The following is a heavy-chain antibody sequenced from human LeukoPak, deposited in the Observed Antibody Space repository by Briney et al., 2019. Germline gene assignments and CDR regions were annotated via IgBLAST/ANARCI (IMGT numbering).Heavy chain of an antibody. CDR1: GGSISRYY. Sequence: SETLSLTCTVSGGSISRYYWSWVRQPPGKGLEYIGNIYYSGSTNYNPSLKSRVTISLDTSRSQFSLKLTSVTAADTAVYYCARALYNWNGRRHAIDIWGQGTLVTVSS. V-gene: IGHV4-59*01. CDR2: IYYSGST. J-gene: IGHJ3*02. D-gene: IGHD1-20*01. CDR3: ARALYNWNGRRHAIDI.